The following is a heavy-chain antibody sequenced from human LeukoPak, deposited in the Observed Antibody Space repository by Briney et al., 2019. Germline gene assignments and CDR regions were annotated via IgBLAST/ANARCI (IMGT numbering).Heavy chain of an antibody. CDR3: ARAKPKNMVRGLIMRRESRYYFDY. Sequence: LSGGSLRLSCAASGFTFSSYGMSWVRQAPGKGLEWVSAISGSGGSTYYADSVKGRFTISRDNSKSTLYIQMNSLRAEDTAVYYCARAKPKNMVRGLIMRRESRYYFDYWGQGTLVTVSS. CDR2: ISGSGGST. J-gene: IGHJ4*02. CDR1: GFTFSSYG. V-gene: IGHV3-23*01. D-gene: IGHD3-10*01.